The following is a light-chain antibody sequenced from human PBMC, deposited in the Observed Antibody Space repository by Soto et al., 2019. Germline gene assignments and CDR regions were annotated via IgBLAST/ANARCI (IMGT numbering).Light chain of an antibody. CDR2: DAS. V-gene: IGKV1-33*01. CDR1: QDIANY. J-gene: IGKJ4*01. Sequence: DIQMTQSPSSLSASVGDRVTITCQAIQDIANYLNWYQQKAGRAPKFLIYDASNLETGVPSRFSGSGSGTDFTLTISSLQPEDIATYYCQQYDNLPLTFGGGTKVEIK. CDR3: QQYDNLPLT.